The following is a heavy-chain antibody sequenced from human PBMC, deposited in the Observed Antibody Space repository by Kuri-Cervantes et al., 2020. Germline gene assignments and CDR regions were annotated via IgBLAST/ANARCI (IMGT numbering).Heavy chain of an antibody. D-gene: IGHD4-17*01. CDR2: IHQEGREK. Sequence: GESLKISCAASGFTFRSHWMNWVRQAPGKGLEWVANIHQEGREKFYVDSVKGRFTISRDNAKNSLYLQMNSLRAEDTAVYYCARDPYYGDYVKTFDYWGQGTLVTVSS. J-gene: IGHJ4*02. V-gene: IGHV3-7*01. CDR1: GFTFRSHW. CDR3: ARDPYYGDYVKTFDY.